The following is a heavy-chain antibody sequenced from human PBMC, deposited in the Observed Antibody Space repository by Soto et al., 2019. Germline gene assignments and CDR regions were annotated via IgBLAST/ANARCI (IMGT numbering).Heavy chain of an antibody. D-gene: IGHD6-19*01. CDR2: IIPISGTA. Sequence: SVKVSCKTSRSTFNNYAISWVRQAPGQGLEWMGGIIPISGTANYAQRFQGRVTITADEPTTTAYMDLSSLRSEDTALYYCARAGTSGWYFFDYWGQGTLVTVSS. CDR3: ARAGTSGWYFFDY. CDR1: RSTFNNYA. V-gene: IGHV1-69*13. J-gene: IGHJ4*02.